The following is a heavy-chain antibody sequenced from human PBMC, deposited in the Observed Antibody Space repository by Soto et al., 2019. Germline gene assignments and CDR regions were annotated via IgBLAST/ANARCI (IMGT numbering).Heavy chain of an antibody. J-gene: IGHJ6*02. CDR1: GYTFTSYG. V-gene: IGHV1-18*01. D-gene: IGHD3-22*01. CDR3: ARVLWRYDSSGYYYGLGYYGMDV. CDR2: ISVYNGNT. Sequence: GASVKVSCKASGYTFTSYGISWVRQAPGQGLEWMGWISVYNGNTNYAQKLQGRVTMTTDTSTSTAYMELRSLRSDDTAVYYCARVLWRYDSSGYYYGLGYYGMDVWGQGTTFTAP.